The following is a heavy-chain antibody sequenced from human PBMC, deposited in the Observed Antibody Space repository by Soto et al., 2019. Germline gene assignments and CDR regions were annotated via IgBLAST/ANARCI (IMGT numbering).Heavy chain of an antibody. D-gene: IGHD6-6*01. J-gene: IGHJ5*01. V-gene: IGHV5-10-1*03. CDR1: GYSFTSSW. CDR2: IYPGDSYI. Sequence: EVQLVQSGAEVKKPGESLRISCQGSGYSFTSSWISWVRQMPGEGLEWMGRIYPGDSYINYSPFFQGRVTIPPDKSISTAYLQWSSLKASDTAMYYCARRGSSSSFFYDSWGQGTLVTVSS. CDR3: ARRGSSSSFFYDS.